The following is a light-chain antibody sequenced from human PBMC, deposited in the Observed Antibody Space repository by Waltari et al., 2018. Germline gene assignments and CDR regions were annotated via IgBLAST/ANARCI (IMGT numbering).Light chain of an antibody. CDR2: GAF. CDR3: QQYNNWPLT. V-gene: IGKV3-15*01. J-gene: IGKJ4*01. Sequence: EIVMTQSPATLSVSQGDGATLSCRARQSISTNLAWYQQKPGQAPRLLIYGAFTRATGIPTRFSGSGSGTDFTLTISSLQSEDFAVYYCQQYNNWPLTFGGGTKVEIK. CDR1: QSISTN.